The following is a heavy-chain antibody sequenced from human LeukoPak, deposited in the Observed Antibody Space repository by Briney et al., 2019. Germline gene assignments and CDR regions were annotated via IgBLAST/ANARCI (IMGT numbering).Heavy chain of an antibody. J-gene: IGHJ4*02. CDR1: GYTFSNYF. CDR2: INPSSDYT. V-gene: IGHV1-46*01. CDR3: TRAWQQFFDY. Sequence: ASVKVSCKSSGYTFSNYFMHWVRQAPGQGLEWVGIINPSSDYTSYAQKFRGRVTMTRDTSTSTVYMELSSLRSEDTAVYYCTRAWQQFFDYWGQGTLVTVSS. D-gene: IGHD5-24*01.